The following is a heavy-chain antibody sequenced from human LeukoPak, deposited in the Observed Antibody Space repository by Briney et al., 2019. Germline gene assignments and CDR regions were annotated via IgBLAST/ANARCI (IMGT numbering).Heavy chain of an antibody. CDR3: ARVSYYYDSSGYYIY. D-gene: IGHD3-22*01. Sequence: PGGSLRLSCAASGFTFSSYWMHWVRQAPGKGLVWVSRINTDGSSTSYADSVKGRFTISRDNAKNTLYLQMNSLGAEDTAVYYCARVSYYYDSSGYYIYWGQGTLVTVSS. CDR1: GFTFSSYW. J-gene: IGHJ4*02. V-gene: IGHV3-74*01. CDR2: INTDGSST.